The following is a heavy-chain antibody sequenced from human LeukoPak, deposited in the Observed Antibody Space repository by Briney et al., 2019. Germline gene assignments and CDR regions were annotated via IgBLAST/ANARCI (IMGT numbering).Heavy chain of an antibody. D-gene: IGHD3-10*01. V-gene: IGHV1-24*01. J-gene: IGHJ4*02. CDR3: ATDYYYGSGSYYLSGY. CDR1: GYTLTELS. CDR2: FDPEDGET. Sequence: ASVKVSCKVSGYTLTELSMHWVRQAPGKGLEWMGGFDPEDGETIYAQKFQGRVTMTEDTSTDTAYMELSSLRSEDTAVYYCATDYYYGSGSYYLSGYWGQGTLATVSS.